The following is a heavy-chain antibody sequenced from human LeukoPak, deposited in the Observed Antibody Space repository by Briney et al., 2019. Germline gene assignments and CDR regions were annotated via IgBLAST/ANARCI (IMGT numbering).Heavy chain of an antibody. V-gene: IGHV3-53*01. Sequence: GGSLRLSCAASGFTVISNYMSWFRQAPGKGPEWASVIYNDGRTYYADSVKGRFTISRDNSKNTLYLQMNSLRAEGTAVYYCAKDRALLWFGELIRRKGWFDPWGQGTLVTVSS. J-gene: IGHJ5*02. CDR1: GFTVISNY. CDR3: AKDRALLWFGELIRRKGWFDP. D-gene: IGHD3-10*01. CDR2: IYNDGRT.